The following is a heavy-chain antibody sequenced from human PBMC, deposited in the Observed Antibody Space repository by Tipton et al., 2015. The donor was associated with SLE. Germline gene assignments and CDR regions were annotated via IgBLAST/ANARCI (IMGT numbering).Heavy chain of an antibody. CDR2: IYYGGGT. Sequence: TLSLTCTVSGDSISNGDDYWSWIRQPPGKGLEWIGNIYYGGGTYYNPSLESRVTISLDTSKNQFSLKLNSVTAADTAVYFCTRAEFSSNWYMYWHFDLWGRGTLVTVSS. CDR1: GDSISNGDDY. V-gene: IGHV4-31*03. D-gene: IGHD6-13*01. CDR3: TRAEFSSNWYMYWHFDL. J-gene: IGHJ2*01.